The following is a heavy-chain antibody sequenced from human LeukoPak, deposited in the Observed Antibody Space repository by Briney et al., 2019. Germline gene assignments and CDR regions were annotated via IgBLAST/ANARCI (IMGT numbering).Heavy chain of an antibody. J-gene: IGHJ5*02. Sequence: NPSETLSLTCTVSGGSISSYYWSWIRQPPGKGLEWIGYIYYSGSTNYNPSLKSRVTISVDTSKNQFSLKLSSVTAADTAVYYCARDSYYGSGSGWPVNHWGQGTLVTVSS. V-gene: IGHV4-59*12. CDR1: GGSISSYY. CDR2: IYYSGST. D-gene: IGHD3-10*01. CDR3: ARDSYYGSGSGWPVNH.